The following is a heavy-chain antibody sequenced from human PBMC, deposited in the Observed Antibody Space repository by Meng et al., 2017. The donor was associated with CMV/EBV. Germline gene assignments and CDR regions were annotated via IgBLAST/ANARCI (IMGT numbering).Heavy chain of an antibody. J-gene: IGHJ6*02. V-gene: IGHV1-8*03. D-gene: IGHD3-3*01. CDR3: ARVYPTIFGVVRSLDV. CDR1: GYTFTSYD. Sequence: ASVKVSCKASGYTFTSYDINWVRQANGQGLEWMGWMNPNSGNTGYVQKFQGRVTITRNTSISTAYMELSSLRSEDTAVYYCARVYPTIFGVVRSLDVWGQGTTVTVSS. CDR2: MNPNSGNT.